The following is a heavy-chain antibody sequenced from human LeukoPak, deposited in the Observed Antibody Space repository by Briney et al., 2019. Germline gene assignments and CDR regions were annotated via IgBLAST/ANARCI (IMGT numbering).Heavy chain of an antibody. CDR1: GGTFSSYT. CDR2: IIPILGIA. CDR3: ARDRGQQLVTRYYYYMDV. V-gene: IGHV1-69*04. D-gene: IGHD6-13*01. Sequence: GASVKVSCKASGGTFSSYTISWVRQAPGQGLKWMGRIIPILGIANYAQRFQGRVTITADKSTSTAYMELSSLRSEDTAVYYCARDRGQQLVTRYYYYMDVWGKGTTVTVSS. J-gene: IGHJ6*03.